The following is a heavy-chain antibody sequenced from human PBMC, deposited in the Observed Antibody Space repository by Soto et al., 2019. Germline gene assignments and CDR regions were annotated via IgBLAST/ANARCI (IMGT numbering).Heavy chain of an antibody. Sequence: QLQLQESGPGLVKPSETLSLTCSLSGGSISSTFYYWAWIRQPPGKGLGWLGGTYFSGTTFYNPSLKGRVTISVDTSKNQSSLRLTSVTATDTAVYFCARQKWEQPKWFDPWGQGTLVTVSS. D-gene: IGHD1-26*01. CDR2: TYFSGTT. CDR1: GGSISSTFYY. J-gene: IGHJ5*02. CDR3: ARQKWEQPKWFDP. V-gene: IGHV4-39*01.